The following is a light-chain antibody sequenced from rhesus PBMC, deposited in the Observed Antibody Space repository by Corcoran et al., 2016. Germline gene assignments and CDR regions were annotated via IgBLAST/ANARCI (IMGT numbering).Light chain of an antibody. CDR3: SSYSSRGAFI. J-gene: IGLJ1*01. V-gene: IGLV2-13*03. CDR2: EVS. Sequence: QAAPTQSPSMSGSPGQSVTISCTGTSSDIGGYNRVSWYQQHPGKAPKLMIYEVSKRPSGVSDRFSGSKTANTASLTISGLRTEYGADYSCSSYSSRGAFIVGSGTRLTVL. CDR1: SSDIGGYNR.